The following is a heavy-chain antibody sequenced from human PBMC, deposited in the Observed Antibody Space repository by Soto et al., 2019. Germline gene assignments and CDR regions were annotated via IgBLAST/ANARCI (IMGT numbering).Heavy chain of an antibody. Sequence: QITLKESCPTLVKPTHTLTLTCTFSGFSLSTSGVGVGWLRQPPGPALEWLAIIYWDDDKRYSPSLKSRLTIATDTSKNQVVLTMTNMSPVDTATYYCAHSGTTNSYNLFDPLGQESLVTVS. V-gene: IGHV2-5*02. D-gene: IGHD2-2*01. CDR2: IYWDDDK. CDR1: GFSLSTSGVG. CDR3: AHSGTTNSYNLFDP. J-gene: IGHJ5*02.